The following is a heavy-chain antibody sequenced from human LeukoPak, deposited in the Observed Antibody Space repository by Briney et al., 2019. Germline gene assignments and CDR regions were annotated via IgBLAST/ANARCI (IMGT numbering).Heavy chain of an antibody. V-gene: IGHV3-48*02. J-gene: IGHJ4*02. Sequence: GGSLRLSCAASGFTFNAYNMKWVRQAPRNGLESISYITVSSSTIYYAASVKGRFTISRDNAKNSLSLQMNSLRDEDTAVYYCAKNGAYTSGWYEDWGQGTLVTVSS. D-gene: IGHD6-19*01. CDR3: AKNGAYTSGWYED. CDR2: ITVSSSTI. CDR1: GFTFNAYN.